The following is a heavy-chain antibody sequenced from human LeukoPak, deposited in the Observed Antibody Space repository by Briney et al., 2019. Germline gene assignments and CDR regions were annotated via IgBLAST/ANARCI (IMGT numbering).Heavy chain of an antibody. CDR3: ARDRSYDSSGYYNFDY. D-gene: IGHD3-22*01. V-gene: IGHV4-4*07. CDR2: IYRSGST. J-gene: IGHJ4*02. Sequence: SETLSLTCTVSGGSISAYYWSWIRQPAGKGLEWIGRIYRSGSTNYNPSLRSRVTMSVDTSKNQFSLRLKSVTAADTAVYYCARDRSYDSSGYYNFDYWGQATLVTVSS. CDR1: GGSISAYY.